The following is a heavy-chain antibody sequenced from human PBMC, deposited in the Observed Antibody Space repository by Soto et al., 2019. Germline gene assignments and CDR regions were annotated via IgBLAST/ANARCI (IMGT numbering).Heavy chain of an antibody. CDR3: ARGCGSYGPCRYGMDV. CDR1: GYSFTSYW. D-gene: IGHD5-18*01. Sequence: ESLKISCKGSGYSFTSYWIGWVRQMPGKGLEWMGIIYPGDSDTTYSPSFQGQVTISADKSISTAYLQWSSLKASDTAMYYCARGCGSYGPCRYGMDVGGQGTTVTVSS. J-gene: IGHJ6*02. V-gene: IGHV5-51*01. CDR2: IYPGDSDT.